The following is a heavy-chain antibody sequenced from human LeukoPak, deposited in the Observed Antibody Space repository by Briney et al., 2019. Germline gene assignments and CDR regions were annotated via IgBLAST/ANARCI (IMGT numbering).Heavy chain of an antibody. CDR1: GFTFSDYY. Sequence: GSLRLSCAASGFTFSDYYMTWIRQAPGKGLEWLSYISGSGSYTNYADSVKGRFTTSRDNAKNSLYLQMNSLRAEDTAVYYCASVGSIAAAGTPDYWGQGTLVTVSS. V-gene: IGHV3-11*06. CDR2: ISGSGSYT. D-gene: IGHD6-13*01. J-gene: IGHJ4*02. CDR3: ASVGSIAAAGTPDY.